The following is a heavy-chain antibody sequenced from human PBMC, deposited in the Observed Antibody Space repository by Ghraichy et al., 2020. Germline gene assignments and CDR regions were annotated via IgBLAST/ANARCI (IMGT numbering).Heavy chain of an antibody. CDR1: GGSFSGYY. Sequence: SETLSLTCAVYGGSFSGYYWSWIRQPPGKGLEWIGEINHSGSTNYNPSLKSRVTISVDTSKNQFSLKLSSVTAADTAVYYCARRKGVAAAGHHYYYYYGMDVWGQGTTVTVSS. V-gene: IGHV4-34*01. D-gene: IGHD6-13*01. J-gene: IGHJ6*02. CDR2: INHSGST. CDR3: ARRKGVAAAGHHYYYYYGMDV.